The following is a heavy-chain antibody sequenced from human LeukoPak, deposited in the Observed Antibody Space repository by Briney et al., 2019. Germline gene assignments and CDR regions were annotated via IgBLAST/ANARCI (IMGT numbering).Heavy chain of an antibody. V-gene: IGHV4-34*01. D-gene: IGHD4-23*01. CDR3: ATLTGGDDAFDI. CDR1: GGSFSGYY. CDR2: INHSGST. J-gene: IGHJ3*02. Sequence: SETLSLTCAVYGGSFSGYYWSWIRQPPGKGLEWIGEINHSGSTNYNPSLKSRVTISVDTSKNQFSLKLTSVTAADTAVYYCATLTGGDDAFDIWGQGTMVTVSS.